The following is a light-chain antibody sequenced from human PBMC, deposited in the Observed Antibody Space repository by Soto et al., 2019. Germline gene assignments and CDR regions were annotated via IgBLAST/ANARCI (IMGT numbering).Light chain of an antibody. Sequence: QSVLTKPASVSGSPGQSITISCTGTSSDVGGYNYVSWYQQHPGKAPKLMIYEVSNRPSGVSNRFSGSKSGNTASLSISGLQAEDEADYYCSSYTSSSTPYVFGPGTKVTVL. V-gene: IGLV2-14*01. CDR2: EVS. CDR1: SSDVGGYNY. J-gene: IGLJ1*01. CDR3: SSYTSSSTPYV.